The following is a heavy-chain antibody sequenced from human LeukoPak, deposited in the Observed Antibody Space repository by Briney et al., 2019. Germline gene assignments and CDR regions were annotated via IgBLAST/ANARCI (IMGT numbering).Heavy chain of an antibody. J-gene: IGHJ4*02. V-gene: IGHV3-33*08. CDR3: AKQMATTTYYFDY. Sequence: GGSLRLSCAPSGFTFSRHGMHWVRQAPGKGLEWVAIIWYDGSSKKYADSVKGRFTISRDNSKNTLYLQMNSLRAEDTAVYYCAKQMATTTYYFDYWGQGTLVTVSS. CDR2: IWYDGSSK. D-gene: IGHD5-24*01. CDR1: GFTFSRHG.